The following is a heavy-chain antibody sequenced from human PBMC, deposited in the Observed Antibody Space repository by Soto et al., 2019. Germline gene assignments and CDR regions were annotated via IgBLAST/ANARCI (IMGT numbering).Heavy chain of an antibody. CDR3: ATHSSITMIGGYY. D-gene: IGHD3-22*01. J-gene: IGHJ4*02. Sequence: GASVKVSCKASGGTFSSYAISWLRQAPGQGLEWIGGIIPIFGTANYAQKFQGRVTITADESTSTAYMELSSLRSEDTAVYYCATHSSITMIGGYYWGQGTLVTVSS. CDR2: IIPIFGTA. CDR1: GGTFSSYA. V-gene: IGHV1-69*13.